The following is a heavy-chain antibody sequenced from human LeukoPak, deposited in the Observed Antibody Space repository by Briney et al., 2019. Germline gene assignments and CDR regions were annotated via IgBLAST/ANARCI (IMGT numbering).Heavy chain of an antibody. Sequence: AGGSLRLSCAASGFTFGDYYMSWIRQAPGKGLEWVSAISGSGGSTYYADSVKGRFTISRDNSKNTLYLQMNSLRAEDTAVYYCAKDLLGLDGSGDYYFDYWGQGTLVTVSS. CDR3: AKDLLGLDGSGDYYFDY. CDR2: ISGSGGST. J-gene: IGHJ4*02. D-gene: IGHD3-10*01. V-gene: IGHV3-23*01. CDR1: GFTFGDYY.